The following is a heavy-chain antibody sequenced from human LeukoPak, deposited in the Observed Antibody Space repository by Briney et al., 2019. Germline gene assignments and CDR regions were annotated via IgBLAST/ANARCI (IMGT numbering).Heavy chain of an antibody. Sequence: GGSLRLSCAASGFTFDDYGMSWVRQAPGKGLEWVSGINWNGGSTGYADSVKGRFTISRDNAKNSLYLQMNSLRAEDTALYYCARLQRITIFGVVIGDCAIDIWGQGTMVTVSS. CDR3: ARLQRITIFGVVIGDCAIDI. J-gene: IGHJ3*02. D-gene: IGHD3-3*01. CDR2: INWNGGST. V-gene: IGHV3-20*04. CDR1: GFTFDDYG.